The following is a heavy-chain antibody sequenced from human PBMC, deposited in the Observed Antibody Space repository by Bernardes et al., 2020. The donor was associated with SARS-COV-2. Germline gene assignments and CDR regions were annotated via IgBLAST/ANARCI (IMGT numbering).Heavy chain of an antibody. J-gene: IGHJ6*02. Sequence: SVKVSCKASGGTFSSYAISWVRQAPGQGLEWMGRIIPILGIANYAQKFQGRVTITADKSTSTAYMELSSLRSEDTAVYYCARGGVATILFYYYGMDVWGQGTTVTVSS. D-gene: IGHD5-12*01. CDR3: ARGGVATILFYYYGMDV. CDR1: GGTFSSYA. V-gene: IGHV1-69*04. CDR2: IIPILGIA.